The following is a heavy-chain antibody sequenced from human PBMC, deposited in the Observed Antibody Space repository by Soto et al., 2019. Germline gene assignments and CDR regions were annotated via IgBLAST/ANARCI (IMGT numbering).Heavy chain of an antibody. Sequence: QVQLQESGPGLVKPSETLSLTCTVTGVSTTSYFWSWLRQPPGKGLEWIGYNSYSGSTDYNPSLRRRVTISVDTSKNQFPPKLSSATAADTAVYYGARHGGSYSFDYWGQGTLVTVSS. CDR2: NSYSGST. D-gene: IGHD1-26*01. CDR1: GVSTTSYF. V-gene: IGHV4-59*08. J-gene: IGHJ4*02. CDR3: ARHGGSYSFDY.